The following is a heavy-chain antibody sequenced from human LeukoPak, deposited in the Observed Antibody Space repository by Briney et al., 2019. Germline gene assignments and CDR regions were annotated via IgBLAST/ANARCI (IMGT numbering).Heavy chain of an antibody. CDR2: INWNGGST. CDR3: ATDGYDDYVWGSYRPDY. V-gene: IGHV3-20*04. J-gene: IGHJ4*02. D-gene: IGHD3-16*02. Sequence: GGSLRLTCAASGFTFDDYGMSWVRQAPGKGLEWVSGINWNGGSTGYADSVKGRFTISRDNAKNSLYLQMISLRAEDTALYYCATDGYDDYVWGSYRPDYWGQGTLVTVSS. CDR1: GFTFDDYG.